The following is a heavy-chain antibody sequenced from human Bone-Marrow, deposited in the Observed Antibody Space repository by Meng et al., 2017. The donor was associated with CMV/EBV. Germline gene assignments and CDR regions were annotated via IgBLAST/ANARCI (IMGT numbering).Heavy chain of an antibody. D-gene: IGHD2-2*02. J-gene: IGHJ5*02. Sequence: SETLSLTCTVSGGSISSYYWSWIRQPPGKGLEWIGYIYYSGSTNYNPSLKSRVTISVDTSKNQFSLKLSSVTAADTAVYYCARDNSYTNSWWFDPWGQGTLVTVSS. CDR3: ARDNSYTNSWWFDP. CDR1: GGSISSYY. V-gene: IGHV4-59*01. CDR2: IYYSGST.